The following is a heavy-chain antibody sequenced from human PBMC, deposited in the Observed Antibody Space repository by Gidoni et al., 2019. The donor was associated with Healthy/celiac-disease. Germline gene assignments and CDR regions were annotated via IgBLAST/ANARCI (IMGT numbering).Heavy chain of an antibody. CDR1: AGSFSAHY. D-gene: IGHD3-16*01. V-gene: IGHV4-34*01. CDR3: ARGSRRIMITFGGAFDY. CDR2: INHSGST. J-gene: IGHJ4*02. Sequence: QVQLQQWGAGLLKHSETLSLTCAVYAGSFSAHYWSWIRQPPGKGLEWIGEINHSGSTNYNPSLKSRVTISRDTSKNQFSRKLSSVTAADTAVYYCARGSRRIMITFGGAFDYWGQGTLVTVSS.